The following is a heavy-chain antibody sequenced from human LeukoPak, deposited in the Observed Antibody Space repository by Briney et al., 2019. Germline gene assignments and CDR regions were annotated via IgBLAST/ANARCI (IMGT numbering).Heavy chain of an antibody. CDR3: ARFKISVAGLDAFDI. CDR2: IYYSGST. CDR1: GGSISSYY. Sequence: PSETLSLICTVSGGSISSYYWSWIRQPPGKGLEWIGYIYYSGSTNYNPSLKSRVTISVDTSKNQFSLKLSSVTAADTAVYYCARFKISVAGLDAFDIWGQGTMVSVSS. D-gene: IGHD6-19*01. V-gene: IGHV4-59*01. J-gene: IGHJ3*02.